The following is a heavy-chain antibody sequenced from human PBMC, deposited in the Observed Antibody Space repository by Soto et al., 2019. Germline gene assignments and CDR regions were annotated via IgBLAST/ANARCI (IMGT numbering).Heavy chain of an antibody. Sequence: WGTMRLSCSGSGFTFISNAIAFFRHSPFKGLEWVSTISGDGYGSDYADSVKGRFTVSRHNSKNTVFLQMNNLRAQDTAVYYCAKRHYFGSGSFALAKWGQGTLVTVSS. D-gene: IGHD3-10*01. CDR2: ISGDGYGS. J-gene: IGHJ4*03. V-gene: IGHV3-23*01. CDR1: GFTFISNA. CDR3: AKRHYFGSGSFALAK.